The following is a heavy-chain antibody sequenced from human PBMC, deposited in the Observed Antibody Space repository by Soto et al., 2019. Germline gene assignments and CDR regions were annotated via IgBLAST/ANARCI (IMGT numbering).Heavy chain of an antibody. CDR1: GYSFTSYW. D-gene: IGHD2-2*01. CDR2: IYPGDSDT. Sequence: GESLKISCKGSGYSFTSYWIGWVRQMPGKGLEWMGIIYPGDSDTRYSPSFQGQVTISADKSISTAYLQWSSLKASDTAMYYCTRQDIVVVPAAIGHYYYYYMDVWGKGTTVTVSS. CDR3: TRQDIVVVPAAIGHYYYYYMDV. V-gene: IGHV5-51*01. J-gene: IGHJ6*03.